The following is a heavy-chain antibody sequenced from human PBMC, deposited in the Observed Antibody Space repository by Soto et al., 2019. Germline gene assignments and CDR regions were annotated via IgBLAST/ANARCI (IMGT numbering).Heavy chain of an antibody. J-gene: IGHJ5*02. CDR2: IWSDGNNR. V-gene: IGHV3-33*01. Sequence: GGSLRFSCAASGFMFSNHGMHWVRQAPGKGLEWVAVIWSDGNNRYYADSVKGRFTISRDNAKNSLYLQMNSLRDEDTAVYYCAREGGSLNWFDPWGQGTLVTVSS. CDR3: AREGGSLNWFDP. D-gene: IGHD1-26*01. CDR1: GFMFSNHG.